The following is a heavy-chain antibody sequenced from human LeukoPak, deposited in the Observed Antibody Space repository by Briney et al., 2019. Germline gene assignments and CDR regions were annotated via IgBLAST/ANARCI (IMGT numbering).Heavy chain of an antibody. CDR2: IYPSGDS. CDR3: AKSNAPINWFDL. V-gene: IGHV4-61*02. Sequence: SQTLSLTCTVSGGSISSGSFYWSWIRQTAGKGLEWIGRIYPSGDSQYSPSFRSRATISLDTRNQFSLKLSSVTAADTAVYYCAKSNAPINWFDLWGQGTLVTVSS. CDR1: GGSISSGSFY. J-gene: IGHJ5*02. D-gene: IGHD4-11*01.